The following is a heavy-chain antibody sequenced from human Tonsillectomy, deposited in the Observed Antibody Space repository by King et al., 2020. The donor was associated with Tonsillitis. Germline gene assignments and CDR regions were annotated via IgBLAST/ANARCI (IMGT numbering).Heavy chain of an antibody. D-gene: IGHD3-3*01. J-gene: IGHJ4*02. CDR3: AGPPDFWSGNSFGH. Sequence: EVQLVESGGGLTQPGGSQRLSCNASGFTFSSYDMSWVRQAPGKGLEWVSVISGDGATTGYADSVKGRFTISRDNSKSTLYLQMNHMRAEDTAVYYCAGPPDFWSGNSFGHWGQGTLVTVSS. CDR1: GFTFSSYD. CDR2: ISGDGATT. V-gene: IGHV3-23*04.